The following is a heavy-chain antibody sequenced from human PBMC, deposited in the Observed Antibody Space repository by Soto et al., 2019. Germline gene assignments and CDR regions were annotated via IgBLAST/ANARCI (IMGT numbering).Heavy chain of an antibody. CDR1: GYSFTSYW. CDR3: ARREYRSGGSCNMGAFDL. V-gene: IGHV5-10-1*03. Sequence: EVQLVQSGAEVKKPGESLRISCKGSGYSFTSYWISWVRQMPGKGLEWMGRIDPSDSYTNYSPSFQGHVTISADKSISTAYLQWSSLTASDTALYYCARREYRSGGSCNMGAFDLWGQGTMVTVSS. D-gene: IGHD2-15*01. J-gene: IGHJ3*01. CDR2: IDPSDSYT.